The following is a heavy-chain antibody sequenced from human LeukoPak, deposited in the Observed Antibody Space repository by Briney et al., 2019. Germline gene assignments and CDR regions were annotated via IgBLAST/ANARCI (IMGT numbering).Heavy chain of an antibody. D-gene: IGHD3-22*01. CDR3: ARAHPAGPTMIVVFDY. CDR1: GYTFTSYG. J-gene: IGHJ4*02. V-gene: IGHV1-18*01. CDR2: ISAYNGNT. Sequence: ASVKVSCKASGYTFTSYGISWVRQAPGQGLEWMGWISAYNGNTNYAQKLQGRVTMTTDTSTSTAYMELRSLRSDDTAVYYCARAHPAGPTMIVVFDYWGQGTLVTVSS.